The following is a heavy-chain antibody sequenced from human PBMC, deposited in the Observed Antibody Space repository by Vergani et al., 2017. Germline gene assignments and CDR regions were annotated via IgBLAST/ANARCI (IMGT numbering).Heavy chain of an antibody. Sequence: QVQLVQSGAEVKKPGASEKVSCKASGYTFTSYYMHWVRQAPGQGLEWMGIINPSGGSTSYAQKFQGRVTMTRDTSTSTVYMELSSLRSEDTAVYYCARDXLRRHGGNSGVFDYWGQGTLVTVSS. CDR1: GYTFTSYY. CDR2: INPSGGST. D-gene: IGHD4-23*01. CDR3: ARDXLRRHGGNSGVFDY. J-gene: IGHJ4*02. V-gene: IGHV1-46*01.